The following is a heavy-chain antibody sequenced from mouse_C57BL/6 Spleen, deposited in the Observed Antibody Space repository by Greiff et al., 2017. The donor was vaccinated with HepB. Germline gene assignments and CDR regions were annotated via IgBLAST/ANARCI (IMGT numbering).Heavy chain of an antibody. Sequence: VQLKQSGPELVKPGASVKISCKASGYSFTGYYMNWVKQSPEKSLEWIGEINPSTGGTTYNQKFKAKATLTVDKSSSTAYMQLKSLTSEDSAVYYCARSGLRPMDYWGQGTSVTVSS. CDR2: INPSTGGT. CDR1: GYSFTGYY. CDR3: ARSGLRPMDY. J-gene: IGHJ4*01. V-gene: IGHV1-42*01. D-gene: IGHD2-4*01.